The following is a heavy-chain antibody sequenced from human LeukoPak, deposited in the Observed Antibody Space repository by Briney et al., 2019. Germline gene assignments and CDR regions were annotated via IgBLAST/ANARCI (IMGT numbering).Heavy chain of an antibody. CDR3: ARVAAAGQFDY. CDR1: DGSISSHY. CDR2: IHYSGST. J-gene: IGHJ4*02. V-gene: IGHV4-59*11. Sequence: SETLSLTCSISDGSISSHYWNWIRQSPGKGLEWIGHIHYSGSTHYNPSLQSRVSISIDTSKNHFSLKLRSVTAVDTAVYYCARVAAAGQFDYWGQGTLVTVSS. D-gene: IGHD6-13*01.